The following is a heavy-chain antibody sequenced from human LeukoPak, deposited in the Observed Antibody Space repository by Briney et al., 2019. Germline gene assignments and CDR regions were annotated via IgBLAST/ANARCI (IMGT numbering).Heavy chain of an antibody. J-gene: IGHJ4*02. Sequence: GGSLRLSCAASGFTFTSYGMHWVRQAPGKGLEWVSATSGSGGSAYYADSVKGRFTISRDNSKNTLYLQMNSLRAEDTALYYCAMGLAGYYFDYWGQGTLVTVSS. CDR2: TSGSGGSA. V-gene: IGHV3-23*01. CDR3: AMGLAGYYFDY. D-gene: IGHD2-8*01. CDR1: GFTFTSYG.